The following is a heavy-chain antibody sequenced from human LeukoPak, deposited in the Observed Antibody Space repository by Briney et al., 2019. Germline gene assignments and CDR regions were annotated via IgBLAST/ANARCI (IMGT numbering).Heavy chain of an antibody. V-gene: IGHV3-23*01. CDR2: ISGSDGNT. D-gene: IGHD1-26*01. CDR3: ARALEYSGSYYEVDY. J-gene: IGHJ4*02. Sequence: GGSLRLSCAASGFTFSNYAMSWVRQAPGKGLEWVSGISGSDGNTYYADSVKGRFTISRDNSKNTLYLQMNSLRAEDTAVYYCARALEYSGSYYEVDYWGQGTLVTVSS. CDR1: GFTFSNYA.